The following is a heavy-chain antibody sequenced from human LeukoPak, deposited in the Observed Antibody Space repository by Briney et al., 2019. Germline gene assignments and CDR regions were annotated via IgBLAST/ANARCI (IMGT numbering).Heavy chain of an antibody. CDR1: GGTFSSYA. Sequence: GASVKVSCKASGGTFSSYAISWVRQVPGQGLEWMGGIIPIFGTANYAQKFQGRVTITADESTSTAYMELSSLRSEDTAVYYCAREAVRMTTVTTSLYYYYGMDVWGQGTTVTVSS. J-gene: IGHJ6*02. V-gene: IGHV1-69*13. D-gene: IGHD4-17*01. CDR2: IIPIFGTA. CDR3: AREAVRMTTVTTSLYYYYGMDV.